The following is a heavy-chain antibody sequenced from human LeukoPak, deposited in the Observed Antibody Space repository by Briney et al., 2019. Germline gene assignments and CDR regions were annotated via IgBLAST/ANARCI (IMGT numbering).Heavy chain of an antibody. V-gene: IGHV1-69*04. CDR1: GGTFSSYA. CDR3: ARAPYDFWSGYYFDY. J-gene: IGHJ4*02. CDR2: VIPILGIA. D-gene: IGHD3-3*01. Sequence: SVKVSCKASGGTFSSYAISWVRQAPGQGLEWMGRVIPILGIANYAQKFQGRVTITADKSTSTAYMELSSLRSEDTAVYYCARAPYDFWSGYYFDYWGQGTLVTVSS.